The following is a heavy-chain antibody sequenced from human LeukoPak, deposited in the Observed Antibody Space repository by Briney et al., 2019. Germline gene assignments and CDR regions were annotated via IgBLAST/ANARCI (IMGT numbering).Heavy chain of an antibody. J-gene: IGHJ3*02. D-gene: IGHD4-17*01. CDR1: GYTFTSYG. V-gene: IGHV1-18*01. Sequence: GASVKVSCKASGYTFTSYGISWVRQAPGQGLEWMGWISAYNGNTNYAQKLQGRVTMTTDTSTSTAYMELRSLRSEDTAVYYCARGQWNDYGDYGRAFDIWGQGTMVTVSS. CDR2: ISAYNGNT. CDR3: ARGQWNDYGDYGRAFDI.